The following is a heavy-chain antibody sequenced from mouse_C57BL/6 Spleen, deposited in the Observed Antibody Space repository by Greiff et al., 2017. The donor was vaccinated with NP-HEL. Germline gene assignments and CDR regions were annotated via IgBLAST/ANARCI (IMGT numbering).Heavy chain of an antibody. D-gene: IGHD1-1*01. V-gene: IGHV5-17*01. CDR3: ARSESSHAMDY. CDR2: ISSGSSTI. J-gene: IGHJ4*01. Sequence: EVKLMESGGGLVKPGGSLKLSCAASGFTFSDYGMHWVRQAPEKGLEWVAYISSGSSTIYYADTVKGRFTISRDNAKNTLFLQMTSLRSEDTAMYYCARSESSHAMDYWGQGTSVTVSS. CDR1: GFTFSDYG.